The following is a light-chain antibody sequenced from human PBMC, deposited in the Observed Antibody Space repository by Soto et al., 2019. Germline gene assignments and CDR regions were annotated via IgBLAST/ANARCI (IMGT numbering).Light chain of an antibody. V-gene: IGLV2-23*01. Sequence: QSVLTQPASVSGSPGQSVTISCTGTRTDVGSFLVSWYQQYPGKAPRLIVYEAEKRPSGVSNRFSGSKSANTASLTISGLQAEDEADYFCCSYAGSSTFVFGSGTQLTVL. J-gene: IGLJ1*01. CDR3: CSYAGSSTFV. CDR2: EAE. CDR1: RTDVGSFL.